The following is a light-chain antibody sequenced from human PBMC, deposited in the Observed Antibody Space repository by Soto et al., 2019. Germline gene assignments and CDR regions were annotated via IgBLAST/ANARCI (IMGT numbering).Light chain of an antibody. Sequence: DIQMTQSPSSLSASVGDRVTIICRASQSVSTRLAWYQQKPGKAPKVLIYDASSWAGGVPSRFTGSGSGTEFTLTINSLQPDDFATYYCQQYNSYSTFGQGTKVDI. CDR1: QSVSTR. CDR2: DAS. V-gene: IGKV1-5*02. J-gene: IGKJ1*01. CDR3: QQYNSYST.